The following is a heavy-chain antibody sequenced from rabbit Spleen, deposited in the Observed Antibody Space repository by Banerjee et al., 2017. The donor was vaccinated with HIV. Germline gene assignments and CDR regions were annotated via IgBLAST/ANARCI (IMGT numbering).Heavy chain of an antibody. CDR1: GVSFSGDSY. J-gene: IGHJ6*01. CDR3: ARDTSSSFSSYGMDL. Sequence: VESGGDLVKPGASLTLTCIASGVSFSGDSYMCWVRQAPGMGLEWIACIDTGSSGFTYFASWAKGRFTISKTSSTTVTLQMTSLTAADTATYFCARDTSSSFSSYGMDLWGPGTPGHRL. V-gene: IGHV1S40*01. D-gene: IGHD1-1*01. CDR2: IDTGSSGFT.